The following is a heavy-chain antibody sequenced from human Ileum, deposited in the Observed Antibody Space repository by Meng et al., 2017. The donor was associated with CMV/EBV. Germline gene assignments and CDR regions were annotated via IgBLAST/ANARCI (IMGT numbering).Heavy chain of an antibody. D-gene: IGHD1-26*01. CDR3: ARDLVGTKATFDY. V-gene: IGHV3-7*01. CDR1: GFTLSNYW. Sequence: GESLKISCAASGFTLSNYWMSWVRQAPGKGLEWVANIREDAGDIYYVGSVKGRFTISRDNAKNLVYLEMNSLRAEDTAVYYCARDLVGTKATFDYWGQGTRVTCCS. J-gene: IGHJ4*02. CDR2: IREDAGDI.